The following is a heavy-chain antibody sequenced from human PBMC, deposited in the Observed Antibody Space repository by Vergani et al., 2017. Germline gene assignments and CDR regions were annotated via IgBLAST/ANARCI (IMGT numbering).Heavy chain of an antibody. CDR3: SAQTQSCHDY. V-gene: IGHV3-73*01. Sequence: EVQLMESGGGWAQPGGSLRLSCAASGFVFSESPIHWVRQVPGKGLEWLGHIRRRSEHYATAYGPSLIGRATISRDDSTNTAYLQLSSLGTDDTAIYFCSAQTQSCHDYGGKGTLVAVSS. D-gene: IGHD3-10*01. CDR2: IRRRSEHYAT. J-gene: IGHJ4*02. CDR1: GFVFSESP.